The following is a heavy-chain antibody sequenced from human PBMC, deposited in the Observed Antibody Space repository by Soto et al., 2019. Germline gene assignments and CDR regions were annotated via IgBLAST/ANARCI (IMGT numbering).Heavy chain of an antibody. CDR2: MNPNSGNT. CDR3: ARGPSTAAGTGYYMDV. V-gene: IGHV1-8*01. Sequence: QVQLVQSGAEVKKPGASVKVSCKASGYTFTSYDINWVRQATGQGLEWMGWMNPNSGNTGYAQKFQGRVTMTRNTXIXXXXXXXXXXXXEDTAVYYCARGPSTAAGTGYYMDVWGKGTTVTVSS. J-gene: IGHJ6*03. CDR1: GYTFTSYD. D-gene: IGHD6-13*01.